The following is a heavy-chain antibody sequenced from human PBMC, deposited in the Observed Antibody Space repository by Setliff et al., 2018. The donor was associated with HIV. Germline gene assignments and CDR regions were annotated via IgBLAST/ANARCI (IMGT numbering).Heavy chain of an antibody. Sequence: ASVKVSCKASGYTFTNYDISWVRQAPGHGLKWMGWISTYSGNTDYAQKLQGRVTMTADTSTSTAYMELRSLRSDDTAVYYCARVRGWSRTHTRGFDYWGQGTLVTVSS. J-gene: IGHJ4*02. D-gene: IGHD3-10*01. CDR1: GYTFTNYD. CDR2: ISTYSGNT. V-gene: IGHV1-18*01. CDR3: ARVRGWSRTHTRGFDY.